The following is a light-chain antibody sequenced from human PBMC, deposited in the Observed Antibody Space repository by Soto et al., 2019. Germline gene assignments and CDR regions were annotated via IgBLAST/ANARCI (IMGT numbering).Light chain of an antibody. CDR1: SSDVGTYKY. J-gene: IGLJ3*02. CDR3: CSYAGAHILL. V-gene: IGLV2-11*01. Sequence: QSVLTQPRSVSGSPGQSVTISCTGTSSDVGTYKYVSWYQHHPGQAPKLIIYEGSKRPSGVPDRFSGSKSGNTASLTISGLQAEDEADYHCCSYAGAHILLFGGATKLTVL. CDR2: EGS.